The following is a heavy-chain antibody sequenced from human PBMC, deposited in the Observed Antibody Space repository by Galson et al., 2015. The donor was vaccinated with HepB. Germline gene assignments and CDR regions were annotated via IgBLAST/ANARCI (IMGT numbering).Heavy chain of an antibody. D-gene: IGHD1-26*01. J-gene: IGHJ4*01. V-gene: IGHV3-33*01. CDR2: IRYDGSKE. CDR1: GFIFSNYG. Sequence: SLRLSCAASGFIFSNYGMHWVRQAPGKELEWVALIRYDGSKEYYADSVKGRFTISRDNSKNMLFLQMNSLRGDDTAVYYCARDVGFSGKKTLDYWGHGTLVTVSS. CDR3: ARDVGFSGKKTLDY.